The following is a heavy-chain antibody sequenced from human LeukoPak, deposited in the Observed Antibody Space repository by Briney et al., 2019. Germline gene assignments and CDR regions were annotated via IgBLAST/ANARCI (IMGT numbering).Heavy chain of an antibody. CDR3: ARQWSGSSWLIFDY. J-gene: IGHJ4*02. CDR1: GGSISSYY. Sequence: SETLSLTCTVSGGSISSYYWSWIRQPPGKGLEWIGYIYYSGSTNYNPSLKSRVTISVDTSKNQFSLKLSSVAAADTAVYYCARQWSGSSWLIFDYWGQGTLVTVSS. V-gene: IGHV4-59*08. D-gene: IGHD6-13*01. CDR2: IYYSGST.